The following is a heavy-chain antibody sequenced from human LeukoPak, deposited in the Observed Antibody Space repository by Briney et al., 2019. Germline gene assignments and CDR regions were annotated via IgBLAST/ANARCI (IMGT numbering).Heavy chain of an antibody. D-gene: IGHD5-12*01. CDR3: AREAGSGYNRYFDL. CDR2: IYSGGST. Sequence: PGGSLRLSCAASGFTVSSNYMSWVRQAPGKGLEWVSVIYSGGSTYYADSVKGRFTISRDNSKNTLYLQMNSLRAEDTAVYYCAREAGSGYNRYFDLWGRGTLVTVSS. V-gene: IGHV3-66*01. J-gene: IGHJ2*01. CDR1: GFTVSSNY.